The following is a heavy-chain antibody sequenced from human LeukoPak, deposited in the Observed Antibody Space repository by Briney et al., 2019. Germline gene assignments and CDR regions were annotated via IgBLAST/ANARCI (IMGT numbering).Heavy chain of an antibody. CDR3: ALQPIDY. CDR1: GFTFSSYA. V-gene: IGHV3-30*04. J-gene: IGHJ4*02. CDR2: ISYDGSNK. D-gene: IGHD1-1*01. Sequence: GGSLRLSCAASGFTFSSYAMHCVREAPGKGLEWVAVISYDGSNKYYADSVKGRFTISRDNSKNTLYLQMNSLRAEDTAVYYCALQPIDYWGQGTLVTVSS.